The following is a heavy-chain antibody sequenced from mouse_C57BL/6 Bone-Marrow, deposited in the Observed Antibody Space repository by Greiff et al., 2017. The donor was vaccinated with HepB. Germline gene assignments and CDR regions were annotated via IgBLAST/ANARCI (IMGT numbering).Heavy chain of an antibody. CDR1: GFTFTDYY. D-gene: IGHD4-1*01. V-gene: IGHV7-3*01. J-gene: IGHJ4*01. Sequence: EVKLVESGGGLVQPGGSLSLSCAASGFTFTDYYMSWVRQPPGKALEWLGFIRNKANGYTTEYSASVKGRFTISRDTSQSILYLQMNALRAEDSATYYCARLGGAMDYWGQGTSVTVSS. CDR3: ARLGGAMDY. CDR2: IRNKANGYTT.